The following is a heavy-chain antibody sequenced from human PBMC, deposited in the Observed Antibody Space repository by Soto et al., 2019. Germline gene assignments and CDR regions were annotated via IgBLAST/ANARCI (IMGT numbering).Heavy chain of an antibody. CDR1: GFTVSSYA. J-gene: IGHJ4*02. CDR3: AKVWGENGYCTRTSGLYYCDY. Sequence: EIQLLESGGGLVQPGGSLRLSCEASGFTVSSYAMSWVRQAPGKGLEWVTTISDSGSTDYADSVKGRLCIYRENSKNTLYLQMNSLRAEDTAVYYCAKVWGENGYCTRTSGLYYCDYWGQGTLVTVSS. V-gene: IGHV3-23*01. CDR2: ISDSGST. D-gene: IGHD2-2*03.